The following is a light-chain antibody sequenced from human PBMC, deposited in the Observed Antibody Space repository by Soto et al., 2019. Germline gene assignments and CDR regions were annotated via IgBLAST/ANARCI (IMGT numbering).Light chain of an antibody. CDR2: DVT. Sequence: QSALTQPASVSGSPGQSITISCAGSSSDVGAYNFVSWYQQHPGKAPKLMIYDVTSRPSGISRRFSGSKSANTASLTISGLQPDDEADYYCSSYTSSSHVVFGGGTKLTVL. J-gene: IGLJ2*01. CDR3: SSYTSSSHVV. CDR1: SSDVGAYNF. V-gene: IGLV2-14*03.